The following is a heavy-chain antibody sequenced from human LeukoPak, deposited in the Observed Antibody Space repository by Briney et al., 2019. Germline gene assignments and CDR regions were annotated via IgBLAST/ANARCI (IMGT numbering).Heavy chain of an antibody. CDR2: INSGDSHT. V-gene: IGHV3-21*06. J-gene: IGHJ4*02. D-gene: IGHD3-16*01. CDR3: ARTMGGYGNSDF. Sequence: GSLRLSCAASGFTFSTYSMNWVRQAPGKGLQWVSSINSGDSHTFYADSVKGRFTISRDNAKNSLFLQMNSLRADDTAVYFRARTMGGYGNSDFWGQGTLVTVSS. CDR1: GFTFSTYS.